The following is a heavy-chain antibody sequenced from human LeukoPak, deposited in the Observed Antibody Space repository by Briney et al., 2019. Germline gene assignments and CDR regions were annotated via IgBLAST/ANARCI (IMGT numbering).Heavy chain of an antibody. CDR3: ARDEGAFDI. CDR1: GFTFSSYA. V-gene: IGHV3-30-3*01. J-gene: IGHJ3*02. Sequence: GGSLRLSCAASGFTFSSYAMHWVRQAPGKGLEWVAVISYDGSNKYYADSVKGRFTISRDNAKNSLYLQMNSLRAEDTAVYYCARDEGAFDIWGQGTMVTVSS. CDR2: ISYDGSNK.